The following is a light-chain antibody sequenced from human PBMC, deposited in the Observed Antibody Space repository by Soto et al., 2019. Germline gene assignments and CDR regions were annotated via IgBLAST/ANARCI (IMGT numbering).Light chain of an antibody. V-gene: IGKV1-5*01. Sequence: QMTQSPSTLSASVGDRVTITCRARQNIRSRLAWFQQKPGQAPKLLIYDASSLESGLPQRLSGSGSGTELTLTIRRLQTDDFSTYYCQEYYSYCTFGQGTQVQ. CDR2: DAS. CDR1: QNIRSR. CDR3: QEYYSYCT. J-gene: IGKJ1*01.